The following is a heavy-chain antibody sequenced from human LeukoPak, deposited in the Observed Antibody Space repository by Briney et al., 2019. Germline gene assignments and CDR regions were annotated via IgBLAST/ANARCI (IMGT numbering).Heavy chain of an antibody. CDR2: IRSKAYGGTT. CDR1: GFTFGDYA. CDR3: TRMSTVVRRFDY. J-gene: IGHJ4*02. V-gene: IGHV3-49*04. Sequence: GRSLRLSCTASGFTFGDYAMSWVRQAPGKELAWVGFIRSKAYGGTTEYAASVKGRLTISRDDSKSIAYLQMNSLKTEDTAVYYCTRMSTVVRRFDYWGQGTLVTVSS. D-gene: IGHD4-23*01.